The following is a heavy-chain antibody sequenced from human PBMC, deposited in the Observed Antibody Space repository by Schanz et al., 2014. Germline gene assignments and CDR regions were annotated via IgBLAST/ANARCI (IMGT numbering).Heavy chain of an antibody. J-gene: IGHJ6*02. Sequence: QVQLVQSGAEVKKPGASVKVSCKASGYSFTPFPIHWVRQAPGQRLEWMGWINAGTGNTEYSQKFQGRVTLTTDTATSTAYMELRNLRSDDAAVYYCARAQGVIRLYYGVDVWGQGTPVTVSS. CDR2: INAGTGNT. CDR1: GYSFTPFP. D-gene: IGHD3-10*01. V-gene: IGHV1-3*01. CDR3: ARAQGVIRLYYGVDV.